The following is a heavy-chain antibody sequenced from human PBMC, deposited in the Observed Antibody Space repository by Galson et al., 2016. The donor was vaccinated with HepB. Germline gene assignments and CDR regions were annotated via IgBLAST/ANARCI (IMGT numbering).Heavy chain of an antibody. CDR3: AKRHEYCPPVGCSVDY. J-gene: IGHJ4*02. D-gene: IGHD2/OR15-2a*01. CDR1: GFTFSGYG. CDR2: DSMDGRRK. Sequence: SLRLSCAASGFTFSGYGMHWVRQAPGKGLEWVAADSMDGRRKWYAESVEGRFTISRDNFNNMLYLQMSSLIPDDTAVYFCAKRHEYCPPVGCSVDYWVQGPLVSVSS. V-gene: IGHV3-30*18.